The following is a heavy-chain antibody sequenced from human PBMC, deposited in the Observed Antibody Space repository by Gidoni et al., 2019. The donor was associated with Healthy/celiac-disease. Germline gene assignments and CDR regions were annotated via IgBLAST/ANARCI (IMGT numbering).Heavy chain of an antibody. D-gene: IGHD2-15*01. CDR1: GYTFTSYY. CDR3: ARDRECSGGSCYPVSYYYYGMDV. J-gene: IGHJ6*02. CDR2: INPSGGST. V-gene: IGHV1-46*01. Sequence: QVQLVQSGAEVKKPGASVKVSCKASGYTFTSYYMHWVRQAPGQGLEWMGIINPSGGSTSYAQKFQGRVTMTRDTSTSTVYMELSSLRSEDTAVYYCARDRECSGGSCYPVSYYYYGMDVWGQGTTVTVSS.